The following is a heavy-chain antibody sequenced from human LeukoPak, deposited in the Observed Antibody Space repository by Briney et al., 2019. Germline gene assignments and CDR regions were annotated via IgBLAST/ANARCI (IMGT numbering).Heavy chain of an antibody. D-gene: IGHD1-26*01. V-gene: IGHV1-69*13. CDR2: IIPIFGTA. Sequence: SVKVSCKSSGGTFSSYAISWVRQARGQGLEWMGGIIPIFGTANNAQKFQGRVTITADESTSTAYMELSSLRSEDTAVYYCARDKSGSYYPLDYWGQGTLVTVSS. J-gene: IGHJ4*02. CDR1: GGTFSSYA. CDR3: ARDKSGSYYPLDY.